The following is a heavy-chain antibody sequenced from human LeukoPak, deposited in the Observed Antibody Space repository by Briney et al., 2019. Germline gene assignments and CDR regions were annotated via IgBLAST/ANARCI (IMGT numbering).Heavy chain of an antibody. CDR2: IIPILGIA. D-gene: IGHD3-16*01. Sequence: SVEVSCKASGGTFSSYTISWVRQAPGQGLEWMGRIIPILGIANYVQKFQGRVMITADKSTSTAYMELSSLRSEDTAVYYCAMDPWGIRPVDYWGQGTLVTVSS. V-gene: IGHV1-69*02. CDR3: AMDPWGIRPVDY. CDR1: GGTFSSYT. J-gene: IGHJ4*02.